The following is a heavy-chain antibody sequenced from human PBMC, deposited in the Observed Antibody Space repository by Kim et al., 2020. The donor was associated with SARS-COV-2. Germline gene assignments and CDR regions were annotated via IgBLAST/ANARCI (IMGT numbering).Heavy chain of an antibody. J-gene: IGHJ4*02. D-gene: IGHD6-19*01. CDR2: FSYNKRT. CDR1: GASVSDDY. CDR3: ARLPDINGWPFDY. Sequence: SETLSLTCTISGASVSDDYWTWIRQLPGKGLEWIGYFSYNKRTSYNPSLKSRVSMSLDTSRNQFSLKLNSVTAADTAVYYCARLPDINGWPFDYWAQGT. V-gene: IGHV4-59*08.